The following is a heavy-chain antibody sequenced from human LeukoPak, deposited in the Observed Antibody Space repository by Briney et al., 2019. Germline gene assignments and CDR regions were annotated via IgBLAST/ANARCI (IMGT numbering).Heavy chain of an antibody. J-gene: IGHJ4*02. CDR2: IYYSGST. CDR3: ARHAIAVAGLDY. Sequence: SETLSLTCTVSGGSISSSSYYWGWIRQPPGKGLEWIGSIYYSGSTYYNPSLKSRVTISVDTSKNQFSPKLSSVTAADTAVYYCARHAIAVAGLDYWGQGTLVTVSS. V-gene: IGHV4-39*01. CDR1: GGSISSSSYY. D-gene: IGHD6-19*01.